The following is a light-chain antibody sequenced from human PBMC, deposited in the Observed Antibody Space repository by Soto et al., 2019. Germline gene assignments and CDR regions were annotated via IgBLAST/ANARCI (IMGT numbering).Light chain of an antibody. CDR3: QQYNNWPPYT. CDR1: ESVSRN. V-gene: IGKV3-15*01. J-gene: IGKJ2*01. CDR2: GAF. Sequence: EIVMPQSPATLSVSPGERATLSCRASESVSRNLAWYQQKPGQAPRLLIYGAFTRATGIPARFSGSGSGTEFTLTISSLQSEDYAVYYCQQYNNWPPYTFGQGTKVDIK.